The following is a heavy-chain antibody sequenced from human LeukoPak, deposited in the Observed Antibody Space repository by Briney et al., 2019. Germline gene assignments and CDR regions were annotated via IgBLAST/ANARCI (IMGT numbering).Heavy chain of an antibody. J-gene: IGHJ6*02. V-gene: IGHV1-69*04. CDR1: GGTFSSYV. D-gene: IGHD6-6*01. Sequence: SVKVSYKASGGTFSSYVISWVRQAPGQGLEWMGRIIPIFGIANYAQKFQGRVTITADKSTSTAYMELSSLRSEDTAVYYCASCDGIGIAARPDYGMDVWGQGTTVTVSS. CDR3: ASCDGIGIAARPDYGMDV. CDR2: IIPIFGIA.